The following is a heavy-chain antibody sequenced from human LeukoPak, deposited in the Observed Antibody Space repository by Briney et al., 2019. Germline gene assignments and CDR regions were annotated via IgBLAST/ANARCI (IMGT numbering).Heavy chain of an antibody. Sequence: SLRLSCAASGFTFDDHGMSWVRQAPGKGLEWVSGISWNSGSIGYADSVKGRFTISRDNAKNSLYLQMNSLRAEDMALYYCAKDGGSSWYYYYMDVWGKGTTVTVSS. CDR3: AKDGGSSWYYYYMDV. J-gene: IGHJ6*03. CDR1: GFTFDDHG. CDR2: ISWNSGSI. V-gene: IGHV3-9*03. D-gene: IGHD6-13*01.